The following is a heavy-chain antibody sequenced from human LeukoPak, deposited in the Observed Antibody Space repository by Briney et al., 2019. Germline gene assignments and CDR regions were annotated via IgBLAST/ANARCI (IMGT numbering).Heavy chain of an antibody. CDR1: EFTFSSYA. CDR2: ISYDGSNK. Sequence: GGSLRLSCAASEFTFSSYAMHWVRQAPGKGLEWVAVISYDGSNKYYADSVKGRFTISRDNSKNTLYLQMNSLRAEDTAVYYCARGGYGDYVSIDYWGQGTLVTVSS. V-gene: IGHV3-30*04. D-gene: IGHD4-17*01. CDR3: ARGGYGDYVSIDY. J-gene: IGHJ4*02.